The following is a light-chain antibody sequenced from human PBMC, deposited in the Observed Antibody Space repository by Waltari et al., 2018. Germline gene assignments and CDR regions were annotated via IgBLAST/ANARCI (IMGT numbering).Light chain of an antibody. V-gene: IGKV1-33*01. Sequence: DIQMTQSPSSLSASVGDRVNITCQASQDISNYLNWYQQKPGKAPKLLIYDASNLETGVPSRFSGSGSGTDFTFTISSLQPEDIATYYCQQYDNLPPVLTFGGGTKVEIK. CDR2: DAS. J-gene: IGKJ4*01. CDR1: QDISNY. CDR3: QQYDNLPPVLT.